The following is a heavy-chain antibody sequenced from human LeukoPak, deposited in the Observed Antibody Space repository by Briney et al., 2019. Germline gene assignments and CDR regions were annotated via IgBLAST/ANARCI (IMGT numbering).Heavy chain of an antibody. D-gene: IGHD1-1*01. J-gene: IGHJ4*02. V-gene: IGHV3-21*01. CDR2: ISSRSSNI. CDR3: ARCTTGRTFGSLREIKRSREIDY. CDR1: GFTFSSYA. Sequence: GGSLRLSCAASGFTFSSYAMSWVRQAPGKGLEWVSSISSRSSNIYYADSVKGRFTISRDNAKNSLYLQMNSLRVEDTAVYYCARCTTGRTFGSLREIKRSREIDYWGQGTLVTVSS.